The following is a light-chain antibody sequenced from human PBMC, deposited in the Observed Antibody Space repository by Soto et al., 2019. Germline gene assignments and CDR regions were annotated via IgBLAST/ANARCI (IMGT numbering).Light chain of an antibody. CDR1: SSNIGSNT. V-gene: IGLV1-44*01. Sequence: HSVLTQPPSAAGTPGQRVTISCSGSSSNIGSNTVNWYQQLPGTAPKLLIYSNNQRPSGVPDRFSGSKSGTSASLAISGLQSEDEADYYCAAWDDSLNGYGFGTGTKVTVL. J-gene: IGLJ1*01. CDR3: AAWDDSLNGYG. CDR2: SNN.